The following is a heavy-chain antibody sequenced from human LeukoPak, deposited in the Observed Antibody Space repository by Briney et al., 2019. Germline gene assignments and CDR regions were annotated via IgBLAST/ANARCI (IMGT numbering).Heavy chain of an antibody. D-gene: IGHD5-24*01. Sequence: SVKVSCKASGGTFSSYAISWVRQAPGQGLEWMGGIIPIFGTANYAQKFQGRVTITTDESASTAYMELSSLRSEDTAVYYCARDRGDGYNYFDYWGQGTLVTVSS. CDR3: ARDRGDGYNYFDY. CDR1: GGTFSSYA. CDR2: IIPIFGTA. J-gene: IGHJ4*02. V-gene: IGHV1-69*05.